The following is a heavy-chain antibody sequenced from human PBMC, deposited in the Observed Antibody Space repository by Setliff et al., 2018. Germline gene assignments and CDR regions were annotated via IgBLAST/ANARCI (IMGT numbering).Heavy chain of an antibody. CDR3: AGSLVGATYSVYFDY. CDR2: VYPGDSHT. J-gene: IGHJ4*02. Sequence: GESLKISCKGSGYSFSNFWIGWVRQMPGKGLEWMGIVYPGDSHTRYSPSFQGQVTMSADKSINTAYLQWSNLKASDTAIYYCAGSLVGATYSVYFDYWGQGALVTVSS. V-gene: IGHV5-51*01. D-gene: IGHD1-26*01. CDR1: GYSFSNFW.